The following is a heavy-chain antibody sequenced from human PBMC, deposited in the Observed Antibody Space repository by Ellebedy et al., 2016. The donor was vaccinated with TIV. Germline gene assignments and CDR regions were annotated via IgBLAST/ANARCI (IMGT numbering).Heavy chain of an antibody. CDR1: GFIFKNFL. Sequence: GESLKISCGASGFIFKNFLMYWVRQAPGKGPEWVSRISGDGRTTNYADSVKGRFSISRDNANNMVYLQMNSLRVEDTAVSYCARDGHVDRGDCLDDWGQGTLVTVSS. D-gene: IGHD2-21*02. V-gene: IGHV3-74*01. CDR3: ARDGHVDRGDCLDD. CDR2: ISGDGRTT. J-gene: IGHJ4*02.